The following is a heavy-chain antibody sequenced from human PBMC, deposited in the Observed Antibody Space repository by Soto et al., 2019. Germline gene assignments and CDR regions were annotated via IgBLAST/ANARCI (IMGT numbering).Heavy chain of an antibody. Sequence: QVQLQQWGAGLLKPSETLSLTYAVYGGSFSGYYWSWIRQPPGKGLEWIGEINNSGSTNYNPSLKSRVTISVDTSKNQFSLKLSSVTAADTAVYYCARGQYYDYIWGSYRRNDAFDIWGQGTMVTVSS. CDR3: ARGQYYDYIWGSYRRNDAFDI. V-gene: IGHV4-34*01. CDR1: GGSFSGYY. CDR2: INNSGST. J-gene: IGHJ3*02. D-gene: IGHD3-16*02.